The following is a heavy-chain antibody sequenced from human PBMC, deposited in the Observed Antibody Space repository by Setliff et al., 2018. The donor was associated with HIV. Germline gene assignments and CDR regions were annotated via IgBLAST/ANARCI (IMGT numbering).Heavy chain of an antibody. CDR1: GGSIRSGSYY. Sequence: PSETLSLTCTVSGGSIRSGSYYWTWIRQPAGKGPEWIRHIYTNGYTNYNPSLKSRVTISVDTSRDQFSLQLTSVTAADTAVYYCARAPPGIQNDAFDVWGQGTMVTVSS. CDR2: IYTNGYT. V-gene: IGHV4-61*09. CDR3: ARAPPGIQNDAFDV. J-gene: IGHJ3*01.